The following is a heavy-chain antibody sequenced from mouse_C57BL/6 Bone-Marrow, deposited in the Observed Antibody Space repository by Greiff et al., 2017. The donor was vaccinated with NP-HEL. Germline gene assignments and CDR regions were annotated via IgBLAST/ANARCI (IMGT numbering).Heavy chain of an antibody. J-gene: IGHJ4*01. D-gene: IGHD4-1*01. CDR1: GFSLTSYG. CDR3: ARKGDWDDYYAMDY. V-gene: IGHV2-2*01. CDR2: IWSGGST. Sequence: QVQLKESGPGLVQPSQSLSITCTVSGFSLTSYGVHWVRQSPGKGLEWLGVIWSGGSTDYNAAFISRLSISKDNSKSQVFLKMNSLQADDTAIYYCARKGDWDDYYAMDYWGQGTSVTVSS.